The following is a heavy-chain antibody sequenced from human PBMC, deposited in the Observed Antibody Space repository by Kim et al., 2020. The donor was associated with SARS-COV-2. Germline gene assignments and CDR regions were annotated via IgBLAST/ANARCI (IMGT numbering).Heavy chain of an antibody. CDR3: ARVRITGTPTGYYYYYGMDV. D-gene: IGHD1-20*01. J-gene: IGHJ6*02. Sequence: GGSLRLSCAASGFTFSSYWMSWVRQAPGKGLEWVANIKQDGSEKYYVDSVKGRFTISRDNAKNSLYLQMNSLRAEDTAVYYCARVRITGTPTGYYYYYGMDVWGQGTTVTVSS. CDR2: IKQDGSEK. CDR1: GFTFSSYW. V-gene: IGHV3-7*01.